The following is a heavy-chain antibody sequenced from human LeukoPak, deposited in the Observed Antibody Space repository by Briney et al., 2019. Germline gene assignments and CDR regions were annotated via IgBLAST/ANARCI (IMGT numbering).Heavy chain of an antibody. D-gene: IGHD4-23*01. CDR2: IYYSGST. J-gene: IGHJ4*02. V-gene: IGHV4-61*08. CDR3: ARVYGGNSWYLDY. Sequence: SETLSLTCTVSGGSISSSDYYWGWIRQPPGKGLEWIGYIYYSGSTNYNPSLKSRVTISVDTSKNQFSLKLSSVTAADTAVYYCARVYGGNSWYLDYWGQGTLVTVSS. CDR1: GGSISSSDYY.